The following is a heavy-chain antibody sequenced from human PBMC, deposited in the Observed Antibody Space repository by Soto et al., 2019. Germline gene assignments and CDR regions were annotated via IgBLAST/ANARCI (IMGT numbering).Heavy chain of an antibody. CDR1: GFTFSSYA. CDR2: IGESGTPT. Sequence: EVQLLESGGGLVQPGGSLRLSCAASGFTFSSYAMKWVRQAPGKGLEWVSLIGESGTPTNYADSVKGRFTISRENSGNTLFREMESLRAEDTAVYYCARYIPGLLYYGMDVWGQGTTVTVSS. CDR3: ARYIPGLLYYGMDV. J-gene: IGHJ6*02. V-gene: IGHV3-23*01. D-gene: IGHD2-2*01.